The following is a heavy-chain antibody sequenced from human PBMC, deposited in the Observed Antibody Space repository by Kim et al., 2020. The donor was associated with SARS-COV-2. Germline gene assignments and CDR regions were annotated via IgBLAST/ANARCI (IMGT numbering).Heavy chain of an antibody. CDR2: INHSGST. V-gene: IGHV4-34*01. J-gene: IGHJ6*02. CDR1: GGSFSGYY. D-gene: IGHD3-16*02. Sequence: SETLSLTCAVYGGSFSGYYWSWIRQPPGKGLEWIGEINHSGSTNYNPSLKSRVTISVDTSKNQFSLKLSSVTAADTAVYYCARGLRYDYVWGSYRSDYYYGIDVWGQGTTVTVSS. CDR3: ARGLRYDYVWGSYRSDYYYGIDV.